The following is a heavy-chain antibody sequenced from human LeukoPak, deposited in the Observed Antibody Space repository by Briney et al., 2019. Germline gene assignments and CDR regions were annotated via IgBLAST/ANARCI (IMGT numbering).Heavy chain of an antibody. V-gene: IGHV1-8*01. CDR3: ARFGIAAAVAYYYYGMDV. CDR2: MNPNSGNT. Sequence: ASVKVSCKASGYTFTSYDINWVRQATGQGLEWMGWMNPNSGNTGYAQKSQGRVTMTRNTSISTAYMELSSLRSEDTAVYYCARFGIAAAVAYYYYGMDVWGQGTTVTVSS. J-gene: IGHJ6*02. D-gene: IGHD6-13*01. CDR1: GYTFTSYD.